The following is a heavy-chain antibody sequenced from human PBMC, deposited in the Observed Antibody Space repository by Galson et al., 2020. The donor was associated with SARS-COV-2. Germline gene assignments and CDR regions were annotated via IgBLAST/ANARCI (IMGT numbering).Heavy chain of an antibody. CDR2: ISRSSSTI. J-gene: IGHJ4*02. CDR1: GFTFSSYN. V-gene: IGHV3-48*04. CDR3: VRWVYRDNSDY. Sequence: GGSLRLSCVGSGFTFSSYNMNWVRQAPGKGLEWLSYISRSSSTIYYADFVKGRFTITRDNAKNSLYLQMNSLRAEDTAVYYCVRWVYRDNSDYWGQGTPVTVSS. D-gene: IGHD1-1*01.